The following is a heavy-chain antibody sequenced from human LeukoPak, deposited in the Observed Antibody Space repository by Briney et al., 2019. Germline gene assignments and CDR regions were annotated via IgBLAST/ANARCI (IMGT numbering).Heavy chain of an antibody. CDR2: INDDGSDT. CDR3: VRGGPSTWS. V-gene: IGHV3-74*01. D-gene: IGHD2-15*01. J-gene: IGHJ5*02. Sequence: GGSLRLSCAVSGFTFKLYWMHWVRQAPGKGPVWVSRINDDGSDTTYADSVKGRFTISRDDAKNMLFLQMNSLRAEDTAVYYCVRGGPSTWSWGQGTLVTLSS. CDR1: GFTFKLYW.